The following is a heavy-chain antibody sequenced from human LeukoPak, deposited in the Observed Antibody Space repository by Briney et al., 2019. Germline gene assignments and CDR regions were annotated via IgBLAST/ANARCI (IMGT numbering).Heavy chain of an antibody. CDR1: GFTVSNNY. J-gene: IGHJ6*03. CDR3: ARDGIDSSSGISYYYYMAV. CDR2: IYSHGGT. D-gene: IGHD3-22*01. V-gene: IGHV3-66*01. Sequence: GGSLRLSCAASGFTVSNNYMSWVRQAPGKGLEWVSLIYSHGGTNYADSVKGRFAISRDNSKNTLYLQMNSLRAEDTAVYYCARDGIDSSSGISYYYYMAVWGKGTTVTISS.